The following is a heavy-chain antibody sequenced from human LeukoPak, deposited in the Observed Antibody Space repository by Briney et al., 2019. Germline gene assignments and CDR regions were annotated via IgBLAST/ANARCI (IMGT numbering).Heavy chain of an antibody. CDR1: GFTFSSYE. Sequence: PGGSLRLSCAASGFTFSSYEMNWVRQAPGKGPEWVSYISSSGSTIYYADSVKGRFTISRDNAKNSLYPQMNSLRAEDTAVYYCAELGITMIGGVWGKGTTVTISS. J-gene: IGHJ6*04. CDR3: AELGITMIGGV. V-gene: IGHV3-48*03. CDR2: ISSSGSTI. D-gene: IGHD3-10*02.